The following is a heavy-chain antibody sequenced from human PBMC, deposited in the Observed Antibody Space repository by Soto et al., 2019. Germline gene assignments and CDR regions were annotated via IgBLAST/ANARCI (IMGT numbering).Heavy chain of an antibody. CDR2: TYYRSKWYN. V-gene: IGHV6-1*01. Sequence: QVQLQQSGPGLVKPSQTLSLTCAISGDSVSSNSAAWNWIRQSPSRGLEWLGRTYYRSKWYNDYAVSVKSRITINPDASKNQFSLQLNSVTPEDTAVYYCARDDGGSYYSYYYYGMDVWGQGTTVTVSS. D-gene: IGHD1-26*01. CDR3: ARDDGGSYYSYYYYGMDV. CDR1: GDSVSSNSAA. J-gene: IGHJ6*02.